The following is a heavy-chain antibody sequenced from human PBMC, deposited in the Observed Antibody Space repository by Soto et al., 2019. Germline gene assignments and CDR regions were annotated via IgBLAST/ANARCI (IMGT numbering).Heavy chain of an antibody. CDR2: VKQDGSEI. CDR1: GFTFSNHW. J-gene: IGHJ4*02. CDR3: ARDPGISSGWSYFDY. V-gene: IGHV3-7*05. Sequence: EVHLVESGGGLVQSGGSLRLSCAASGFTFSNHWMTWVRQAPGKGLEWVASVKQDGSEIYYGGSVKCRFTISRDNGKCSLFLQLNSLRAEDLSRYYCARDPGISSGWSYFDYWGQGALVTVSS. D-gene: IGHD6-19*01.